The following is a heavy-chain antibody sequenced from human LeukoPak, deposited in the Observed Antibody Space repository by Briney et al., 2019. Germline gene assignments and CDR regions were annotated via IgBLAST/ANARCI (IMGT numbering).Heavy chain of an antibody. CDR2: ISGSGGNT. CDR3: AKVPRYCSGGSCYAGYFEY. V-gene: IGHV3-23*01. CDR1: GFTFSSYA. J-gene: IGHJ4*02. Sequence: GGSLRLSCAVSGFTFSSYAMSWVRQAPGKGLEWVSAISGSGGNTYYADSVKGRSTISRDNSKNTLYLQMNSLRAEDTAVYYCAKVPRYCSGGSCYAGYFEYWGQGTLVTVSS. D-gene: IGHD2-15*01.